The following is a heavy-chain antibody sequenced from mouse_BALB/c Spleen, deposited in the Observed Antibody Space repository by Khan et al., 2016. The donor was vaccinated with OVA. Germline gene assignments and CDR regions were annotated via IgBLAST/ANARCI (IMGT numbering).Heavy chain of an antibody. CDR2: ITYSGST. CDR3: ARGRAY. V-gene: IGHV3-2*02. Sequence: EVQLQESGPGLVKASQSLSLTCTVTGYSITSDYAWNWIRQFPGNKLEWMGYITYSGSTSYTPSLKSRISITRDTSKNQFFLQLNSVTTGDTATYYCARGRAYGGQGTLVTVSA. CDR1: GYSITSDYA. D-gene: IGHD3-3*01. J-gene: IGHJ3*01.